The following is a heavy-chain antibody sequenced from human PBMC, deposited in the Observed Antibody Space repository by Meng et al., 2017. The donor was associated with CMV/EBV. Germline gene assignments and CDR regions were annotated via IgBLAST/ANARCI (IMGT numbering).Heavy chain of an antibody. CDR1: GFTFSSYA. V-gene: IGHV3-9*01. Sequence: LSLTCAASGFTFSSYAMHWVRQAPGKGLEWVSGISWNSGSIGYADSVKGRFTISRDNAKNSLYLQMNSLRAEDTALYYCAKDTAAGDLGAFDIWGQGTMVTVSS. CDR2: ISWNSGSI. J-gene: IGHJ3*02. D-gene: IGHD6-13*01. CDR3: AKDTAAGDLGAFDI.